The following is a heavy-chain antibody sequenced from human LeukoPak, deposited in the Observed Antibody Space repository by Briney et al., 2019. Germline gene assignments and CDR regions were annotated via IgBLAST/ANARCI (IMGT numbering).Heavy chain of an antibody. J-gene: IGHJ6*03. CDR1: GFTFSSYG. CDR3: ARVLRYCSGGNCYSGGLGYMDV. CDR2: IRYDGSNK. Sequence: GGSLRLSCAASGFTFSSYGMHWVRQAPGKGLEWVAFIRYDGSNKYYADSVKGRFTISRDNAKNSLLLQMNSLRAEDTAVYYCARVLRYCSGGNCYSGGLGYMDVWGKGTTVTISS. D-gene: IGHD2-15*01. V-gene: IGHV3-30*02.